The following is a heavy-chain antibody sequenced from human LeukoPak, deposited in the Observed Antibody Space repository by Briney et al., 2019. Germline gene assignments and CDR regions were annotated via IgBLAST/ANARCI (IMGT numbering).Heavy chain of an antibody. CDR2: ISSDGRNT. CDR1: GFTFSTYW. V-gene: IGHV3-74*01. D-gene: IGHD7-27*01. CDR3: AREWALPGAYYMDV. J-gene: IGHJ6*03. Sequence: PGGSLRLSCAASGFTFSTYWMHWVRQAPGKGLLWVSRISSDGRNTIYADSVKGRFTISRDSANNTLFLQMNSLRGDDTAVYCCAREWALPGAYYMDVWGKGTTVTVSS.